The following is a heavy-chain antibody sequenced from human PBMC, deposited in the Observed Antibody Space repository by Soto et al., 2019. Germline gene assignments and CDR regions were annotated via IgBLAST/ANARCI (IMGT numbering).Heavy chain of an antibody. D-gene: IGHD3-10*01. CDR2: IYYSGST. V-gene: IGHV4-59*08. CDR1: GGSISSYY. J-gene: IGHJ6*03. CDR3: ARRRVLWFGDIDYYYMDV. Sequence: PSETLSLTCTVSGGSISSYYWSWIRQPPGKGLEWIGYIYYSGSTNYNPSLKSRVTISVDTSKNQFSLKLSSVTAADTAVYYCARRRVLWFGDIDYYYMDVWGKGTTVTVSS.